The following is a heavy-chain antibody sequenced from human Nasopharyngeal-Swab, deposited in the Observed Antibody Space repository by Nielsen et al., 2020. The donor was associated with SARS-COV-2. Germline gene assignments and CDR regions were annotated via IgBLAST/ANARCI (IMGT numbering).Heavy chain of an antibody. CDR1: GVFISRGGAY. Sequence: SETLSLTCAVSGVFISRGGAYWSWLRQPPGKGLEWIGYIYYSGHTDNNPALQSRVSITADTSRNQFTLKLTSVTAADTAVYYCARTLYDIVTDQYEGYDTWGPGILVTVSS. D-gene: IGHD3-9*01. CDR2: IYYSGHT. J-gene: IGHJ5*02. CDR3: ARTLYDIVTDQYEGYDT. V-gene: IGHV4-30-4*08.